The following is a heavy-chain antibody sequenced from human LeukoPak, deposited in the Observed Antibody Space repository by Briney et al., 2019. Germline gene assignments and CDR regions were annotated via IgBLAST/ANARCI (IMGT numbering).Heavy chain of an antibody. D-gene: IGHD6-19*01. J-gene: IGHJ4*02. Sequence: PGGSLRLSCAASGFSFSTYSMIWVRQAPGKGLEWVSSVSGTSEYIYYADSVRGRFAISRDNAKNTVYLQMNSLRAEDTAVYYCARWYSSGWYSDYWGQGTLVTVSS. CDR1: GFSFSTYS. CDR2: VSGTSEYI. CDR3: ARWYSSGWYSDY. V-gene: IGHV3-21*06.